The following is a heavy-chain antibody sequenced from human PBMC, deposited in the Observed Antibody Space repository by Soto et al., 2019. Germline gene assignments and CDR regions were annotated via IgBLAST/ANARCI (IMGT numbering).Heavy chain of an antibody. CDR3: ARPRCKDGIQ. J-gene: IGHJ4*02. CDR2: IYYTGNT. D-gene: IGHD1-20*01. CDR1: GGSMNNDRYY. V-gene: IGHV4-39*01. Sequence: PSETLSLTCSVSGGSMNNDRYYWGWIRQPPGKGLEWIGTIYYTGNTFYNPSLVSRVTISVDTSKNQLSLTLTSLTVADTAVYYCARPRCKDGIQWGRGILVTVSS.